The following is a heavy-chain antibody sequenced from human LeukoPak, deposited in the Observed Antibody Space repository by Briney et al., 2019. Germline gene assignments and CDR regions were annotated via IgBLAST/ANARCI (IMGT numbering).Heavy chain of an antibody. CDR3: ARTISPGYCSGGSCWPFFDY. CDR1: GYTFTGYY. D-gene: IGHD2-15*01. Sequence: ASVKVSCKASGYTFTGYYMHWVRQAPGQGLEWMGWINPNSGGTNYAQKFQGRVTMTRDTSISTAYMELSRLRSDDTAVYYCARTISPGYCSGGSCWPFFDYWGQGTLVTVSS. V-gene: IGHV1-2*02. CDR2: INPNSGGT. J-gene: IGHJ4*02.